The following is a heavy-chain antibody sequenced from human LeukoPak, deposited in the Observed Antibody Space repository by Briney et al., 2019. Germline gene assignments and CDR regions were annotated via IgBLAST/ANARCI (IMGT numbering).Heavy chain of an antibody. CDR1: GGSISSYY. J-gene: IGHJ6*02. CDR3: ARDRGGRDSSGWRIDYYYYGMDV. V-gene: IGHV4-59*01. D-gene: IGHD6-19*01. Sequence: SETLSLTCTVSGGSISSYYWSWIRQPPGKGLEWIGYIYYSGSTNYNPSLKSRVTISVDTSKNQFSLKLSSVTAADTAVYYCARDRGGRDSSGWRIDYYYYGMDVWGQGTTVTVPS. CDR2: IYYSGST.